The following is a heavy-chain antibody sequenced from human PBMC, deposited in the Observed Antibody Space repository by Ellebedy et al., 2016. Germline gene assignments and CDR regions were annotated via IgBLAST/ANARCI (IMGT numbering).Heavy chain of an antibody. CDR1: GFTFTNAW. J-gene: IGHJ4*02. Sequence: GGSLRLSCTTSGFTFTNAWMHWVRQAPGKGLEWVGRIKSKIVGETKDYAAAVKGRFILSRDDSESTVYLQMNSLKTEDTAMYYCTTGVGWYFDYWGQGTLVTVSS. D-gene: IGHD6-19*01. CDR2: IKSKIVGETK. CDR3: TTGVGWYFDY. V-gene: IGHV3-15*07.